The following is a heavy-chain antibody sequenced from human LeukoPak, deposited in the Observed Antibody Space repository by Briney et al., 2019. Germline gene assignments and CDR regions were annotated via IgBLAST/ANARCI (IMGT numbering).Heavy chain of an antibody. CDR1: DYSISSGYY. V-gene: IGHV4-38-2*02. Sequence: SETLSLTCAVSDYSISSGYYWGWIRQPPGKGLEWIGSMYHSGSTSYSPSLKSRVTISVDTSMNQFSLKLTSVTAADTALYYCVRDRPAGSFDYWGQGTLVTVSS. J-gene: IGHJ4*02. D-gene: IGHD2-15*01. CDR2: MYHSGST. CDR3: VRDRPAGSFDY.